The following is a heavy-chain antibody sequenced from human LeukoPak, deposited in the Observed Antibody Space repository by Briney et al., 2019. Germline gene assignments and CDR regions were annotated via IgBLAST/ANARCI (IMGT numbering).Heavy chain of an antibody. CDR2: ISSNGGST. D-gene: IGHD3-3*01. Sequence: GGSLRLSCAASGFTFSSYAMHWVRQAPGKGLEYVSAISSNGGSTYHANSVKGRFTISRDNSKNTLYLQMGSLRAEDMAVYYCARVTNKRGGFDYWGQGTLVTVSS. CDR1: GFTFSSYA. J-gene: IGHJ4*02. V-gene: IGHV3-64*01. CDR3: ARVTNKRGGFDY.